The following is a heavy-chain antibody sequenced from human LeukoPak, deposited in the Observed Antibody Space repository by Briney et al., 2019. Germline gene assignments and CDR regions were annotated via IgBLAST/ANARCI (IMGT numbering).Heavy chain of an antibody. Sequence: GASMKVSCKASGGTFSSYAISWVRQAPGQGLEWMGRIIPILGIANYAQKFQGRVTITADKSTSTAYMELSSLRSEDTAVYYCARDSSGWYSDGEKGPNWFDPWGQGTLVTVSS. V-gene: IGHV1-69*04. J-gene: IGHJ5*02. CDR3: ARDSSGWYSDGEKGPNWFDP. CDR2: IIPILGIA. CDR1: GGTFSSYA. D-gene: IGHD6-19*01.